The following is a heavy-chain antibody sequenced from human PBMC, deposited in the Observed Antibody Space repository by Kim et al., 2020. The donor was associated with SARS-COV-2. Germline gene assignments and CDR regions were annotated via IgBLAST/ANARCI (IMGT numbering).Heavy chain of an antibody. V-gene: IGHV3-30*04. CDR2: VSYDGSEG. J-gene: IGHJ4*02. CDR1: GFTFSSYE. D-gene: IGHD1-26*01. CDR3: ARRNTGSYHSIDD. Sequence: GGSLRLSCAASGFTFSSYEMHWVRQAPGKGLEWVAVVSYDGSEGYYADSVRGRFTISRDNSKNTMYLQMNSLRSEDTAVYYCARRNTGSYHSIDDWGQGT.